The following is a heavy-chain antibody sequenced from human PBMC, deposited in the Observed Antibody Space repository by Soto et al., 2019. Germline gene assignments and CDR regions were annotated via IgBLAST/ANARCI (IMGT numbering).Heavy chain of an antibody. CDR2: IYYSGST. CDR3: ARETLSCAEGYYYYGMDV. J-gene: IGHJ6*02. Sequence: QVQLQESGPGLVKPSETLSLTCTVSGGSVSSGSYYWSWIRQPPGKGLEWIGYIYYSGSTNYNPSLKCRVTISVDTSKNQFSLKLSSVTAADTAVYYCARETLSCAEGYYYYGMDVWGQGTTVTVSS. V-gene: IGHV4-61*01. D-gene: IGHD2-21*01. CDR1: GGSVSSGSYY.